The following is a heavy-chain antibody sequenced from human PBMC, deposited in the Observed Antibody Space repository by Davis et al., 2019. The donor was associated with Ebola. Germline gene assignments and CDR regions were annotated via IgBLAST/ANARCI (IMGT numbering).Heavy chain of an antibody. J-gene: IGHJ6*02. Sequence: ASVKVSCKASGYTFTSYGISWVRQAPGQGLEWMGWINPNSGGTNYAQKFQGRVTITADKSTSTAYMELSSLRSEDTAVYYCASARRDGYSYYYYGMDVWGQGTTVTVSS. V-gene: IGHV1-18*01. CDR2: INPNSGGT. D-gene: IGHD5-24*01. CDR1: GYTFTSYG. CDR3: ASARRDGYSYYYYGMDV.